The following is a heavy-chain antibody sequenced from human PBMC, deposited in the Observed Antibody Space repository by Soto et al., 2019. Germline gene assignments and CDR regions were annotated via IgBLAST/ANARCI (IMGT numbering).Heavy chain of an antibody. CDR2: INAGNGNT. V-gene: IGHV1-3*01. CDR1: GYTFTSDA. Sequence: SLTGSCKASGYTFTSDAVHWVRQAPGQRLEWMGWINAGNGNTKYSQKFQGRVTITRDTSASTAYRELSSLRSEDTALYYCARAPSWYSFDYWGQGSLVTVSS. D-gene: IGHD6-13*01. J-gene: IGHJ4*02. CDR3: ARAPSWYSFDY.